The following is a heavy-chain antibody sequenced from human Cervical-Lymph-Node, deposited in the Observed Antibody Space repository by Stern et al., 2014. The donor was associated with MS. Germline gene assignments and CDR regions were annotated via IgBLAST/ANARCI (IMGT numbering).Heavy chain of an antibody. CDR2: ILPIFGTA. J-gene: IGHJ4*02. Sequence: QVQLVESGAGVKKPGSSVKVSCKASGGTFSSYAINWVRQAPGQGPEWMGGILPIFGTANYAQKFQGRVTITADESTSTAYMELSSLRSEDTAVYYCARDSRHYDASYYFDSWGQGTLVTVSS. CDR3: ARDSRHYDASYYFDS. D-gene: IGHD3-16*01. CDR1: GGTFSSYA. V-gene: IGHV1-69*01.